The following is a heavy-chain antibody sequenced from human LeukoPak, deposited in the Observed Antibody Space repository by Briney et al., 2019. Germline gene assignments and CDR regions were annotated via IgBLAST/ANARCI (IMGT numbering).Heavy chain of an antibody. Sequence: ASVKVSCKASGYTFTSYYMHWVRQAPGQGLEWMGIINPSGGSTSYAQKLQGRVTMTTDTSTSTAYMELRSLRSDDTAVYYCARVVNYDSSGYYYVPYFDYWGQGTLVTVSS. CDR2: INPSGGST. CDR1: GYTFTSYY. V-gene: IGHV1-46*01. CDR3: ARVVNYDSSGYYYVPYFDY. D-gene: IGHD3-22*01. J-gene: IGHJ4*02.